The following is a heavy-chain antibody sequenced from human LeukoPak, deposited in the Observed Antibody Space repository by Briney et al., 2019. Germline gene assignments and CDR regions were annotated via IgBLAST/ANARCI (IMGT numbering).Heavy chain of an antibody. J-gene: IGHJ6*02. CDR2: INPNSGGT. CDR3: ARDLELRFLEWLLSDYYYGMDV. CDR1: GYTFTVYY. V-gene: IGHV1-2*02. Sequence: GASVKVSCKASGYTFTVYYMHWVRQAPGQGLEWMGWINPNSGGTNYAQKCQGRVTMTRDTSISTAYMELSRLRSDDTAVYYCARDLELRFLEWLLSDYYYGMDVWGQGTTVTVS. D-gene: IGHD3-3*01.